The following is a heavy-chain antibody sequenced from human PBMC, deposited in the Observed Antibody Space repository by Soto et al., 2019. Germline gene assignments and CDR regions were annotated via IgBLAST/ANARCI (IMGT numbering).Heavy chain of an antibody. D-gene: IGHD3-10*01. CDR3: AKKSMVRGARHYYYYGMDV. V-gene: IGHV4-30-4*01. CDR1: GGSISSGDDY. Sequence: SETLSLTCTVSGGSISSGDDYWSWIRQPPGKGLEWIGYIYYSGSTYYNPSLKSRVTISVDTSKNQFSLKLSSVTAADTAVYYCAKKSMVRGARHYYYYGMDVWGQGTTVTVPS. CDR2: IYYSGST. J-gene: IGHJ6*02.